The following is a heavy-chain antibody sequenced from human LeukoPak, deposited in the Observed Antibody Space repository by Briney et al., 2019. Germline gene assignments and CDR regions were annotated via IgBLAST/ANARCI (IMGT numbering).Heavy chain of an antibody. CDR3: ARDMVRDYYYYGMDV. Sequence: GASVKVSCKASGYTFTVYYMHWVRQAPGQGLEWMGWMNPNSGNTGYAQKFQGRVTMTRNTSISTAYMELSSLRSEDTAVYYCARDMVRDYYYYGMDVWGQGTTVTVSS. V-gene: IGHV1-8*02. CDR2: MNPNSGNT. D-gene: IGHD2-15*01. CDR1: GYTFTVYY. J-gene: IGHJ6*02.